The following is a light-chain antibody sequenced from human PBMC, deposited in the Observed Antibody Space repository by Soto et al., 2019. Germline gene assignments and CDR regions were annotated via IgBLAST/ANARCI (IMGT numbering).Light chain of an antibody. CDR1: QSVSSN. V-gene: IGKV3-15*01. Sequence: EIVMTQSPATLSVSPGERATLSCRASQSVSSNLAWYQQKPGQAPRLLIYGASTRATGIPARFSGSGSGTEFTLTISRRQSEDFAVYYFQQYNNWPPYTFGQETKLEIK. CDR2: GAS. CDR3: QQYNNWPPYT. J-gene: IGKJ2*01.